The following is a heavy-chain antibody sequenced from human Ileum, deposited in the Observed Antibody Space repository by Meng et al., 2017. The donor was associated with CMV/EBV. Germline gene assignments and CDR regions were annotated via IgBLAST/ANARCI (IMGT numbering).Heavy chain of an antibody. CDR2: IYYSGSP. CDR3: VRQVVAASFDY. Sequence: QVQPQESGPGLVKPSQTLSLTCTAAGGSITSGNYYWSWIRQPPGRGLEWIGYIYYSGSPYYKPSLKSRVTISLDTSKNQFSLNLRSVTATDSAVYYCVRQVVAASFDYWGQGALVTVSS. V-gene: IGHV4-30-4*08. CDR1: GGSITSGNYY. D-gene: IGHD2-15*01. J-gene: IGHJ4*02.